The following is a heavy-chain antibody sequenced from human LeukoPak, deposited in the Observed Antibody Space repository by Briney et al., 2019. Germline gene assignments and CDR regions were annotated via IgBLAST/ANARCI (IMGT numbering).Heavy chain of an antibody. V-gene: IGHV1-69*01. CDR1: GGTFSSYA. J-gene: IGHJ4*02. D-gene: IGHD3-10*01. Sequence: SVKVSFKASGGTFSSYAISWVRQAPGQGLEWMGGIIPIFGTANYAQKFQGRVTITADESTSTAYMELSSLRSEDTAVYYCARTAPLWFGELSPFDYWGQGTLVTVSS. CDR3: ARTAPLWFGELSPFDY. CDR2: IIPIFGTA.